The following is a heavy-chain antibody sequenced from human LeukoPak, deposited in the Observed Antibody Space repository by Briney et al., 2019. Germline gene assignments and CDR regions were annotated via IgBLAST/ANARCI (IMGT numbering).Heavy chain of an antibody. D-gene: IGHD6-13*01. J-gene: IGHJ5*02. CDR2: IIPIFGTA. V-gene: IGHV1-69*05. CDR3: ARWAYGQQLENRFDP. CDR1: GGTFSSYA. Sequence: SVKASCKASGGTFSSYAISWVRQAPGQGLEWVGGIIPIFGTANYAQKFQGRVTITTDESTSTAYMELSSLRSEDTAVYYCARWAYGQQLENRFDPWGQGTLVTVSS.